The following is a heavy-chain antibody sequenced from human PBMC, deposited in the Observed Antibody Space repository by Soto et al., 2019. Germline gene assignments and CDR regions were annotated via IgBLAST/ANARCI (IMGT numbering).Heavy chain of an antibody. CDR1: GDSVTSHY. D-gene: IGHD2-2*01. Sequence: PSETQSLTCSFSGDSVTSHYLTWIRQSPEKGLEWIGEMNYTGFTHYNPSLKSRVTISVDTSKNQFSLKLSSVTAADTAVYYCARGAGTGGYCSSTSCPRNWFDPWGQGTLVTVSS. CDR3: ARGAGTGGYCSSTSCPRNWFDP. V-gene: IGHV4-59*02. CDR2: MNYTGFT. J-gene: IGHJ5*02.